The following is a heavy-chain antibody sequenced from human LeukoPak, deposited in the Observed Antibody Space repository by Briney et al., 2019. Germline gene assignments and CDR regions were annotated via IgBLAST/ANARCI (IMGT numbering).Heavy chain of an antibody. Sequence: GGSLRLSCAASGFTFTNFGMHWVRQAPGKGLDWVAFIMYDGSIKFYADSVLGRFTISRDNSKNTLDLQMNSLRTEDTAVYYCVKESLEGDTWGQGTLVTVSS. D-gene: IGHD1-1*01. V-gene: IGHV3-30*02. CDR1: GFTFTNFG. CDR3: VKESLEGDT. J-gene: IGHJ5*02. CDR2: IMYDGSIK.